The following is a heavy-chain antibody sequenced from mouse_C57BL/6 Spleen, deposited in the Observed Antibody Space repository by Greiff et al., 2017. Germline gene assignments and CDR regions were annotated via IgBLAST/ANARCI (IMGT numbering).Heavy chain of an antibody. CDR1: GYAFSSYW. CDR3: AEGNLYAMDY. Sequence: VMLVESGAELVKPGASVKISCKASGYAFSSYWMNWVKQRPGKGLEWIGQIYPGDGDTNYNGKFKGKATLTADKSSSTAYMQLSSLTSEDSAVYFCAEGNLYAMDYWGQGTSVTVSS. V-gene: IGHV1-80*01. CDR2: IYPGDGDT. J-gene: IGHJ4*01.